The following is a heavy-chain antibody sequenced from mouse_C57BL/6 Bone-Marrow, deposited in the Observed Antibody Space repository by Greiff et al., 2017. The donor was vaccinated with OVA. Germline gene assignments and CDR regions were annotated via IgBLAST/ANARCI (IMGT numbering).Heavy chain of an antibody. CDR2: IYPGSGST. CDR1: GYTFTSYW. D-gene: IGHD3-3*01. CDR3: ARGGLQQFAY. V-gene: IGHV1-55*01. J-gene: IGHJ3*01. Sequence: VQLQQPGAELVKPGASVKMSCKASGYTFTSYWITWVKQRPGQGLEWIGDIYPGSGSTNYNEKFKSKATLTVDKSSSTAYMQLSSLTSEDSAVYYCARGGLQQFAYWGQGTLVTVSA.